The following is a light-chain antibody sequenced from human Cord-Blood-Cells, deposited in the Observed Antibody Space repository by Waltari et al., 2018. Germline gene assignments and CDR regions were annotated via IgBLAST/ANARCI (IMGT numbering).Light chain of an antibody. J-gene: IGKJ2*01. CDR3: QQYNSYSPYT. V-gene: IGKV1-5*01. Sequence: DIQMTQHPSTLSASEGDRVTITCRASQSISSWLAWYQQKPGKAPKLLIYDASSLESGVPSRFSGSGSGTEFTLTISSLQPDDFATYYCQQYNSYSPYTFGQGTKLEIK. CDR2: DAS. CDR1: QSISSW.